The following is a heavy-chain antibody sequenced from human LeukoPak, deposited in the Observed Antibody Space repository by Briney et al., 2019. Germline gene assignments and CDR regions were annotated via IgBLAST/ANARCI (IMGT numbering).Heavy chain of an antibody. CDR3: ARDSPAVYSSGFRGHLDY. CDR1: GFTFSSYA. CDR2: ISYDGSNK. D-gene: IGHD6-19*01. J-gene: IGHJ4*02. Sequence: PGGSLRLSCAASGFTFSSYAMHWVRQAPGEGLEWVAVISYDGSNKYYADSVKGRFTISRDNSKNTLYLQMNSLRAEDTAVYYCARDSPAVYSSGFRGHLDYWGQGTLVTVSS. V-gene: IGHV3-30-3*01.